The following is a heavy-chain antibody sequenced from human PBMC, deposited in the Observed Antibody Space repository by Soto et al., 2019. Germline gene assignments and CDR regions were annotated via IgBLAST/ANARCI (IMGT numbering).Heavy chain of an antibody. J-gene: IGHJ6*02. Sequence: SETLSLTCAVYGGSFSGYYWSWIRQPSGKGLEWIGEINHSGSTNYNPSLKSRVTISVDTSKNQFSLKLSSVTAADTAVYYCAIGPGHSYYYYGMDVWGQGTTVTVSS. CDR3: AIGPGHSYYYYGMDV. CDR1: GGSFSGYY. CDR2: INHSGST. V-gene: IGHV4-34*01.